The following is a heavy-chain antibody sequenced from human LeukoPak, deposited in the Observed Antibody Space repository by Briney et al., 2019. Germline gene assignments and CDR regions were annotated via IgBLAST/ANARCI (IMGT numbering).Heavy chain of an antibody. V-gene: IGHV4-61*01. CDR3: ARGTWTALRGAFDI. J-gene: IGHJ3*02. CDR1: GGSISSGNYY. Sequence: PSETLSLTCTVSGGSISSGNYYWSWIRQPPGKGLEWIGYIYYSGSTNYNPSLKSRVTISVDTSKNQFSLKLSSVTAADTAVYYCARGTWTALRGAFDIWGQGTMVTVSS. CDR2: IYYSGST. D-gene: IGHD1-1*01.